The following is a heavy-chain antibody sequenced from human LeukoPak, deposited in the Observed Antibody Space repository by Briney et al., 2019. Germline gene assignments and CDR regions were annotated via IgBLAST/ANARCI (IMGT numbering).Heavy chain of an antibody. V-gene: IGHV1-18*01. CDR1: GYTFTSYG. CDR2: ISAYNGNT. Sequence: ASVTVSCAASGYTFTSYGISWVRQAPGQGLEWMGWISAYNGNTNYAQKLQGRVTMTTDTSTSTAYMELRSLRSDDTAVYYCARVVVVPAAMLDAFDIWGQGTMVTVSS. CDR3: ARVVVVPAAMLDAFDI. J-gene: IGHJ3*02. D-gene: IGHD2-2*01.